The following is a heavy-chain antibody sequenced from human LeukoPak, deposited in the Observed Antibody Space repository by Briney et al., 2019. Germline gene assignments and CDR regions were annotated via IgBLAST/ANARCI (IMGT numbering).Heavy chain of an antibody. Sequence: ASVKVSCKASGYTFSNFDINWVRQAPGQGLEWMGWISAYNGNTNYAQKLQGRVTMTTDSSTATAYMELRSLRSDDTALYYCARVATMLQDYWGQGTLVTVSS. CDR1: GYTFSNFD. J-gene: IGHJ4*02. D-gene: IGHD3-10*01. CDR2: ISAYNGNT. V-gene: IGHV1-18*01. CDR3: ARVATMLQDY.